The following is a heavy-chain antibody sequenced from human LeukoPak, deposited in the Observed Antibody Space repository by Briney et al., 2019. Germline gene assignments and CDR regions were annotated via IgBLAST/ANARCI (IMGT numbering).Heavy chain of an antibody. J-gene: IGHJ4*02. D-gene: IGHD1-26*01. CDR3: AFFWELPEYYFDY. V-gene: IGHV1-69*05. Sequence: SVKVSCKASGGTFSSYAISRVRQAPGQGLEWMGGIIPIFGTANYAQKFQGRVTITTDESTSTAYMELSSLRSEDTAVYYCAFFWELPEYYFDYWGQGTLVTVSS. CDR1: GGTFSSYA. CDR2: IIPIFGTA.